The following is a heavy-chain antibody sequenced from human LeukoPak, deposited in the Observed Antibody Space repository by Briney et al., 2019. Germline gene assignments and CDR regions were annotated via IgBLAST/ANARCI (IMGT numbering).Heavy chain of an antibody. J-gene: IGHJ4*02. Sequence: SETLSLTCTVSGYSISSGYYWGWIRQPPGKGLEWIGSIYHSGSTYYNPSLKSRVTISVDTSKNQFSLKLSSVTAADTAVYYCARVPPVAAAGLDYWGQGTLVTVSS. CDR2: IYHSGST. CDR1: GYSISSGYY. CDR3: ARVPPVAAAGLDY. V-gene: IGHV4-38-2*02. D-gene: IGHD6-13*01.